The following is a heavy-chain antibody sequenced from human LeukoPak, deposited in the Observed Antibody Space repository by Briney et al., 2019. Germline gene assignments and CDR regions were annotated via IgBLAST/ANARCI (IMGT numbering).Heavy chain of an antibody. D-gene: IGHD6-13*01. V-gene: IGHV1-2*02. J-gene: IGHJ4*02. CDR2: INPNSGGT. CDR1: GYTFTGYY. Sequence: ASVKVSCKASGYTFTGYYMHWVRQAPGQGLEWMGWINPNSGGTNYAQKFQGRVSMTRDTSISTAYMELSRLRSDDTAVYYCARGDLAAAGPLADYWGQGTLVTASS. CDR3: ARGDLAAAGPLADY.